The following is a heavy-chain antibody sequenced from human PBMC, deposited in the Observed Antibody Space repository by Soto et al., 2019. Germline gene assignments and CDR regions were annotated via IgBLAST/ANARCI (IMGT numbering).Heavy chain of an antibody. Sequence: SETLSLTCAVYGGSFSGYYWSWIRQPPGKGLEWIGEINHSGSTNYNPSLKSRVTISVDTSKNQFSLKLSSVTAADTAVYYCATRLRWYNWFDPWGHGTLVTVSS. D-gene: IGHD4-17*01. CDR1: GGSFSGYY. J-gene: IGHJ5*02. CDR2: INHSGST. CDR3: ATRLRWYNWFDP. V-gene: IGHV4-34*01.